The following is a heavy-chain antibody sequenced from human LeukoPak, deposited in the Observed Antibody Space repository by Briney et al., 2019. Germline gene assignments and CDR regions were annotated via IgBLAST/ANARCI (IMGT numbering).Heavy chain of an antibody. CDR1: GFTFSSYA. D-gene: IGHD5-18*01. Sequence: GGSLRLSCAASGFTFSSYAMHWVRQAPGKGLEWVAVISYDGSNKYYADSVKGRFTISRDNAKNSLYLQMNSLRAEDTAVYYCARDSQSGYSYGLSDYWGQGTLVTVSS. CDR2: ISYDGSNK. CDR3: ARDSQSGYSYGLSDY. V-gene: IGHV3-30-3*01. J-gene: IGHJ4*02.